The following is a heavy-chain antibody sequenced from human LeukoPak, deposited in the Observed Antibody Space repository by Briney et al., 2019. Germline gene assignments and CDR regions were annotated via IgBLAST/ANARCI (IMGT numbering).Heavy chain of an antibody. CDR2: IYYSGST. CDR1: GGSISSGSYY. V-gene: IGHV4-61*01. CDR3: ARDSGGWYRWFDP. D-gene: IGHD6-19*01. Sequence: SETLSLTCTVSGGSISSGSYYWSWIRQPPGKGLEYIGYIYYSGSTNYNPSLKSRVTISVDTTKNQFSLKLSSVTAADTAVYYCARDSGGWYRWFDPWGQGSLVTVSS. J-gene: IGHJ5*02.